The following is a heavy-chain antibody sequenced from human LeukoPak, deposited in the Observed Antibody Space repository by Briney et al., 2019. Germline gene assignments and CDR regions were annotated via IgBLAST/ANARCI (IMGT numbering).Heavy chain of an antibody. CDR3: ASGGVQGWLQFADY. V-gene: IGHV3-74*01. CDR1: GFTFSSYW. D-gene: IGHD5-24*01. CDR2: VNSDGSIT. J-gene: IGHJ4*02. Sequence: SGGSLRLSCAASGFTFSSYWMHWVRQAPGKGLEWVSRVNSDGSITTYADSVKGRFTISRDNAKNTLYLQMNSLRDEDTAVYYCASGGVQGWLQFADYWGQGTLVTVSS.